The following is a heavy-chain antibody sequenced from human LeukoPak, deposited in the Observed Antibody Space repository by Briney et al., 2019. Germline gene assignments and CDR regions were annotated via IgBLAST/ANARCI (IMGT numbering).Heavy chain of an antibody. CDR2: INTSSGGT. CDR3: ARARTSGSYGPQYYMDG. D-gene: IGHD5-18*01. Sequence: ASVKVSCTSSGHTFTVYYMHWVRHAPGQGLEWMGCINTSSGGTNYAQKFQGRVTMTRDTSISTAYLEMSRLRADDTAVYYCARARTSGSYGPQYYMDGWGKGTTVTVSS. CDR1: GHTFTVYY. J-gene: IGHJ6*03. V-gene: IGHV1-2*02.